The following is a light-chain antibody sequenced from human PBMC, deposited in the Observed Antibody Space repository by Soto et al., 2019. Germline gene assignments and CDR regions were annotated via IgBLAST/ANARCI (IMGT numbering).Light chain of an antibody. V-gene: IGKV1-33*01. CDR1: QDITNY. CDR2: DAS. Sequence: DIQMTQSPSSLSASVGDSVTITCQASQDITNYLNWYQQKPGKAPKLLIYDASNLETGVPSRCSGSGSGTDFTFTITSLQPEDFATYYCQQYDTVPPSFGQGTKLDIK. J-gene: IGKJ2*01. CDR3: QQYDTVPPS.